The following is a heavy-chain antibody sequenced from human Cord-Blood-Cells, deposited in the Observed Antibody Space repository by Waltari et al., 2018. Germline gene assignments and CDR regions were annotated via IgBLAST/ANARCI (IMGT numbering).Heavy chain of an antibody. J-gene: IGHJ4*02. D-gene: IGHD6-6*01. Sequence: QVQLQESGPGLVKPSQTLSLTCTVSGGSTTRGDHYWTWITQAPGKGLEWIGYIYYSGSTYYNPSLKSRVTISVDTSKNQFSLKLSSVTAADTAVYYCARWEYSSSPGIDYWGQGTLVTVSS. CDR2: IYYSGST. CDR3: ARWEYSSSPGIDY. V-gene: IGHV4-30-4*08. CDR1: GGSTTRGDHY.